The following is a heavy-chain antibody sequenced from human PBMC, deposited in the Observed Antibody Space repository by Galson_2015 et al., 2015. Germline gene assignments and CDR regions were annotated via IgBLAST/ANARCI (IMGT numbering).Heavy chain of an antibody. CDR2: INWNGGST. J-gene: IGHJ4*02. D-gene: IGHD2-15*01. Sequence: SLRLSCAASGFTFSSYWMHWVRQAPGKGLVWVSRINWNGGSTGYADSVKGRFTISRDNAKNSLYLQMNSLRAEDTALYHCASKGKILGYCSGGSCRMLVDYWGQGTLVTVSS. CDR1: GFTFSSYW. V-gene: IGHV3-20*01. CDR3: ASKGKILGYCSGGSCRMLVDY.